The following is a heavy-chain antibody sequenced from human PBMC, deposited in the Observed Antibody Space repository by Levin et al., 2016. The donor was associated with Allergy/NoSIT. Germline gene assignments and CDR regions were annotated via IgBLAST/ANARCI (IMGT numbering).Heavy chain of an antibody. CDR1: GFTFSSYS. D-gene: IGHD1-26*01. J-gene: IGHJ4*02. CDR2: ISSSSSYI. CDR3: ATDYRNSGSYSFDN. Sequence: ETLSLTCAASGFTFSSYSMNWVRQAPGKGLEWVSSISSSSSYIYYADSVKGRFTISRDNARSSLYLQMNSLRDEDTAVYYCATDYRNSGSYSFDNWGQGTLVTVSS. V-gene: IGHV3-21*01.